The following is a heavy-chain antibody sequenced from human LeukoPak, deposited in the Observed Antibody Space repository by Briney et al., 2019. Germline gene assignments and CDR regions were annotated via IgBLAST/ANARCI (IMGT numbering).Heavy chain of an antibody. V-gene: IGHV3-11*01. J-gene: IGHJ4*02. Sequence: GGAPRISHAAPWFTLRGYYNSWIRQAPREGVEGGSYHFSSGSTIYYADSVKGRFTISRDNAKNSLYLQMNSLRAEDTAVYYCARDGYSGYDFLGSADYWGQGTLVTVSS. D-gene: IGHD5-12*01. CDR1: WFTLRGYY. CDR2: HFSSGSTI. CDR3: ARDGYSGYDFLGSADY.